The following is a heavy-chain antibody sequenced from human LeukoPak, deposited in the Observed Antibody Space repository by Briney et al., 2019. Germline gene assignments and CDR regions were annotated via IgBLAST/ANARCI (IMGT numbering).Heavy chain of an antibody. J-gene: IGHJ4*02. V-gene: IGHV4-4*07. CDR2: IYTSGST. Sequence: SETPSLTCTVSGGSISSYYWSWIRQPAGKGLEWIGRIYTSGSTNYNPSLKSRVTMSVDTSKNQFSLKLSSVTAADTAVYYCARTRVVAATLYYFDYWGQGTLVTVSS. CDR1: GGSISSYY. CDR3: ARTRVVAATLYYFDY. D-gene: IGHD2-15*01.